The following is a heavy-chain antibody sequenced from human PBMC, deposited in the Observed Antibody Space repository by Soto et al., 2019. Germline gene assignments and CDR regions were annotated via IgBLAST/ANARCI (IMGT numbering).Heavy chain of an antibody. J-gene: IGHJ4*02. CDR3: VAPYCSTTNCYAYDF. CDR1: GFTFSRNW. Sequence: GGSLRLSCAASGFTFSRNWMSWVRQAPGKGLEWVANIKQDGSEKYYVDSVKGRFTISRDNAKNSLDLQMNSLRAEDTAVYYCVAPYCSTTNCYAYDFWGQGTLVTVSS. CDR2: IKQDGSEK. V-gene: IGHV3-7*01. D-gene: IGHD2-2*01.